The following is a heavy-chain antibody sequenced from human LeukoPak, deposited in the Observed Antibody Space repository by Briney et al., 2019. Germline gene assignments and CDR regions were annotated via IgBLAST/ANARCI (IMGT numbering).Heavy chain of an antibody. Sequence: GGSLRLSRAASGFTFSSYSMNWVRQAPGKGLEWVSSIRSSRSYIYYADSVTARFTISRHNAKNSLYLQMNSLRAEDTAVYYCASRSGSYSVYYYMDVWGKGTTVTVSS. V-gene: IGHV3-21*01. CDR2: IRSSRSYI. D-gene: IGHD1-26*01. J-gene: IGHJ6*03. CDR1: GFTFSSYS. CDR3: ASRSGSYSVYYYMDV.